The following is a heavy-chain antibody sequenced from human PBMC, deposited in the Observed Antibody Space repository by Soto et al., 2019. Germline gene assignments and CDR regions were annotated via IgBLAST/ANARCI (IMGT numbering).Heavy chain of an antibody. Sequence: PSETLSLTCTVSGGFINSVDYYWSWIRQPPGKGLEWIGYISYSGNTHFNPSLKSRITLSVDTSKKQFSLNLSSVTAADTAVYYCARSVFPWGQGTLVTVSS. J-gene: IGHJ5*02. CDR2: ISYSGNT. CDR3: ARSVFP. CDR1: GGFINSVDYY. V-gene: IGHV4-30-4*01.